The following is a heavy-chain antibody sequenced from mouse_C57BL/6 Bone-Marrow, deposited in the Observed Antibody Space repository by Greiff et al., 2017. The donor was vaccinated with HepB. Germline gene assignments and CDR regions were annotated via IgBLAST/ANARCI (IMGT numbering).Heavy chain of an antibody. CDR3: ARPPIYEAPWFAY. V-gene: IGHV5-17*01. Sequence: EVQGVESGGGLVKPGGSLKLSCAASGFTFSDYGMHWVRQAPEKGLEWVAYISSGSSTIYYADTVKGRFTISRDNAKNTLFLQMTSLRSEDTAMYYCARPPIYEAPWFAYWGQGTLVTVSA. J-gene: IGHJ3*01. CDR1: GFTFSDYG. D-gene: IGHD2-3*01. CDR2: ISSGSSTI.